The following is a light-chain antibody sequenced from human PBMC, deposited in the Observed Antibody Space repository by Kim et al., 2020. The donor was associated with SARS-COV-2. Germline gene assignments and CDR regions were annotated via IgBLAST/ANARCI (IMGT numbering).Light chain of an antibody. CDR2: GIS. CDR1: QSVGSN. CDR3: QQYSSWPLT. J-gene: IGKJ3*01. Sequence: FPGERATLSCRASQSVGSNYLAWYQQKPVQAPRLLIYGISNRATGIPARFSGSGSGTEFTLTINSLQSEDLGVYYCQQYSSWPLTFGPGTKVDIK. V-gene: IGKV3-15*01.